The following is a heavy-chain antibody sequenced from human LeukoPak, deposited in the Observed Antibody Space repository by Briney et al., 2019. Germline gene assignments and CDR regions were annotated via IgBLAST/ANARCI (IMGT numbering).Heavy chain of an antibody. CDR1: GFTFSSYS. J-gene: IGHJ4*02. CDR2: ISSSSSYI. V-gene: IGHV3-21*01. Sequence: GGSLRLSCAASGFTFSSYSMNWVRQAPGKGPEWVSSISSSSSYIYYADSVKGRFTISRDNAKNSLYLQMNSLRAEDTAVYYCARLSSTGRSPAVHFDYWGQGTLVTVSS. CDR3: ARLSSTGRSPAVHFDY. D-gene: IGHD2-15*01.